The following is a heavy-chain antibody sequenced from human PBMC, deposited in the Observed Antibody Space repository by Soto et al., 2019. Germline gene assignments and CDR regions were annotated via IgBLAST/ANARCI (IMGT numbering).Heavy chain of an antibody. D-gene: IGHD6-6*01. V-gene: IGHV3-30-3*01. CDR1: GFTFSSYA. Sequence: QVQLVESGGGVVQPGRSLRLSCAASGFTFSSYAMHWVRQAPGKGLEWVAVISYDGSNKYYADSVKGRFTISRDNSKNTLYLQMNRLRAEDTAVYYCASPKPTQLGLDYWGQGTLVTVSS. J-gene: IGHJ4*02. CDR2: ISYDGSNK. CDR3: ASPKPTQLGLDY.